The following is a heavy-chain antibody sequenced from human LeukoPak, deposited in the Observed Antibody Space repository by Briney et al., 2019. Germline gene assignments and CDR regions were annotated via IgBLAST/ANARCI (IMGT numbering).Heavy chain of an antibody. V-gene: IGHV4-59*01. J-gene: IGHJ4*02. CDR1: GGSISSYY. D-gene: IGHD3-22*01. CDR2: IYYSGST. Sequence: SETLSLTCTVSGGSISSYYWSWIRQPPGKGLEWIGYIYYSGSTNYNPSLKSRVTISVDTSKNQFSLKLSSVTAADTAVYYCARGRGYYDSSGYYYRTDYFDYWGQGTLVTVSS. CDR3: ARGRGYYDSSGYYYRTDYFDY.